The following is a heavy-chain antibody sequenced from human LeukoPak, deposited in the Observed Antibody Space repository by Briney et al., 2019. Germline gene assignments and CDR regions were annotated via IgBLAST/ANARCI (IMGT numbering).Heavy chain of an antibody. Sequence: GGSLRLSCAASGFTFDDYTMHWVRQAPGKGLEWVSLISWDGGSTYYADSVKGRFTISRDNSKNSLYLQMNSLRTEDTALYYCAKSDVPSGYCSGGSCYGPLFDPWGQGTLVTVSS. CDR1: GFTFDDYT. J-gene: IGHJ5*02. V-gene: IGHV3-43*01. D-gene: IGHD2-15*01. CDR3: AKSDVPSGYCSGGSCYGPLFDP. CDR2: ISWDGGST.